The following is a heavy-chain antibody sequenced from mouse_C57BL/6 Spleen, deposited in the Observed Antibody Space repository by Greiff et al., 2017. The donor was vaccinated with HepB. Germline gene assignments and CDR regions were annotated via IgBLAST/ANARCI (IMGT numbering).Heavy chain of an antibody. CDR1: GFTFSSYA. CDR2: ISSGGDYI. V-gene: IGHV5-9-1*02. CDR3: TRDPGAMDY. J-gene: IGHJ4*01. Sequence: EVQLVESGEGLVKPGGSLKLSCAASGFTFSSYAMSWVRQTPEKRLEWVAYISSGGDYIYYADTVKGRYTISRDNARNTLYLKMSSLKAEDTAMYYCTRDPGAMDYWGQGTSLTVSS.